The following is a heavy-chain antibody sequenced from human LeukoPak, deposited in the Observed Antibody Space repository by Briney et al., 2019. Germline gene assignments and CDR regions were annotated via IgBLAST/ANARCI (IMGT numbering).Heavy chain of an antibody. CDR2: IKQDGSEK. J-gene: IGHJ6*02. Sequence: GGSLRLSCAASGFTFSSYWMSWVRQAPGKGLEWVASIKQDGSEKYYVDSVKGRFTISRDNAKNSLYLQMNSLRAEDTAVYYCARGGYSPYYDFWSGYYTGGASYYYYYGMDVWGQGTTVTVSS. CDR3: ARGGYSPYYDFWSGYYTGGASYYYYYGMDV. CDR1: GFTFSSYW. D-gene: IGHD3-3*01. V-gene: IGHV3-7*04.